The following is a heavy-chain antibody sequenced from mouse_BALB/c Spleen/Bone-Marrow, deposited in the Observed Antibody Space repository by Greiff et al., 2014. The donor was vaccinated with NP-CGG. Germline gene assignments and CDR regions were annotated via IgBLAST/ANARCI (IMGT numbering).Heavy chain of an antibody. D-gene: IGHD2-1*01. V-gene: IGHV14-3*02. CDR2: IDPANGNT. J-gene: IGHJ1*01. Sequence: EVHLVESGAELVKPGASVKLSCTAFGFNIKDTYMNWVKQRPEQGLEWIGRIDPANGNTKYDPKFQGKATITADTSSNTAYLQLSSLTSEDTAVYYCAREYYGNYAWYFDVWGAGTTVTVSS. CDR3: AREYYGNYAWYFDV. CDR1: GFNIKDTY.